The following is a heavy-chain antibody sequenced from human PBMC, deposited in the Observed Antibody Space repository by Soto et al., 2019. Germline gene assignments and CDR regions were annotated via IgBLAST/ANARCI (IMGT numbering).Heavy chain of an antibody. J-gene: IGHJ4*02. CDR2: ISYDGSNK. CDR3: STLGGGSYPFDY. V-gene: IGHV3-30-3*01. Sequence: QVQLVESGGGVVQPGRSLRLSCAASGFTFSRFAIHWVRQAPGKGLEWVAVISYDGSNKYYADSVKGRFTISRDNSKNTLYLQMNSLRVEDTAVYYCSTLGGGSYPFDYWGQGTRVTVSS. CDR1: GFTFSRFA. D-gene: IGHD1-26*01.